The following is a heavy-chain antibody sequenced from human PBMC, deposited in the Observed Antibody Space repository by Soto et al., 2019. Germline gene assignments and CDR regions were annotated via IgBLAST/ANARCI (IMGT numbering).Heavy chain of an antibody. CDR3: ARDRYSSSPGHLEY. J-gene: IGHJ4*02. V-gene: IGHV3-30*03. D-gene: IGHD6-6*01. CDR1: GLIFSSYG. Sequence: QVQLVESGGGVVQPGRSLRLSCTASGLIFSSYGMHWVRQAPGKGLEWVALISYDGSNTYYADSVKGRFTISRDNSKSTLYLQMNSLRVEDTAVYYWARDRYSSSPGHLEYWGQGTLVTVSS. CDR2: ISYDGSNT.